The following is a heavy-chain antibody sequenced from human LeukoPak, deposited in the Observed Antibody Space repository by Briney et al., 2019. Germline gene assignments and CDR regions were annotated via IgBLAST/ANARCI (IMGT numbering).Heavy chain of an antibody. CDR2: ISTSGETT. Sequence: GGSLRLSCAASGFTFTSYAMSWVRQAPGKGLEWVSAISTSGETTWYADSVKGRFTISRDNSKNTLYLQMNSLRAEDTAVYYCASTYSSGWELFDPWGQGTLVTVSS. J-gene: IGHJ5*02. D-gene: IGHD6-19*01. CDR1: GFTFTSYA. CDR3: ASTYSSGWELFDP. V-gene: IGHV3-23*01.